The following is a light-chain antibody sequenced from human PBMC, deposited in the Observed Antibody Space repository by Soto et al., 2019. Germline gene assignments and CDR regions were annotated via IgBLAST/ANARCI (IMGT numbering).Light chain of an antibody. CDR2: DTS. J-gene: IGKJ2*01. CDR1: QSVSRF. CDR3: QQYDNWPPCI. Sequence: EIVMTQSPATLSVSPGERVTLSCRASQSVSRFLAWYQQRPGQAPRLLIYDTSTRATGVPARFSGSGSGTEFSLTISSLQSEDFAVYYCQQYDNWPPCIFGQGTKLEVK. V-gene: IGKV3-15*01.